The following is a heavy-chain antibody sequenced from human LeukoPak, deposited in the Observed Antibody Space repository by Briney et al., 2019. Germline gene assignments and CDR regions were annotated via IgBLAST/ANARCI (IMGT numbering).Heavy chain of an antibody. CDR1: GFTLGSHD. CDR3: VREARGYHYTYVDY. D-gene: IGHD5-18*01. J-gene: IGHJ4*02. Sequence: PGGSLRLSCTASGFTLGSHDMHWVRQIPGQGLEWVAAVSSGGHAFFADSVQSRFIVSREDARNSLYLQMNSLIAGDTAVDYCVREARGYHYTYVDYWGQSPLATVSS. CDR2: VSSGGHA. V-gene: IGHV3-13*01.